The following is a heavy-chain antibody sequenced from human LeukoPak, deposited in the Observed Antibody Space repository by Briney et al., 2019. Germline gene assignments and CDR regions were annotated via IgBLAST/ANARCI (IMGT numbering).Heavy chain of an antibody. V-gene: IGHV3-23*01. D-gene: IGHD7-27*01. CDR3: AKSSFGTGEDY. CDR1: GFTFSRYA. J-gene: IGHJ4*02. CDR2: ISGSGGST. Sequence: GGSLRLSCAASGFTFSRYAMSWVRQAPGKGLEWVSAISGSGGSTNYADSVKGRFTIYRDNPKNTLYLQMSSLRADDTAVYYCAKSSFGTGEDYWGQGTLVTVSS.